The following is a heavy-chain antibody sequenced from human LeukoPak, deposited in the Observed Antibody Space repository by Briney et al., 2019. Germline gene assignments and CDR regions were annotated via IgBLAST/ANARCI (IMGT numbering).Heavy chain of an antibody. V-gene: IGHV4-39*01. CDR2: IYYSGST. CDR1: GGSISSSSYY. J-gene: IGHJ4*02. Sequence: KPSETLSLTCTVSGGSISSSSYYWGWIRQPPGKGLEWIGSIYYSGSTYYNPSLKSRVTISVDTSKNQFSLKLSSVTAADTAVYYCARHPSWNDDLWGQGTLVTVSS. CDR3: ARHPSWNDDL. D-gene: IGHD1-1*01.